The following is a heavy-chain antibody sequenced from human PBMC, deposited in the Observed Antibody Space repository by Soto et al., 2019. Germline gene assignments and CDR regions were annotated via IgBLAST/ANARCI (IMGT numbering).Heavy chain of an antibody. D-gene: IGHD3-3*01. CDR2: IYYSGST. J-gene: IGHJ6*03. CDR1: GGSISSYY. CDR3: ARVERFLEWAPGAGYCYYYMDV. V-gene: IGHV4-59*01. Sequence: SETLSLTCTVSGGSISSYYWSWIRQPPGKGLEWIGYIYYSGSTNYNPSLKSRVTISVDTSKNQFSLKLSSVTAADTAVYYCARVERFLEWAPGAGYCYYYMDVWGKGTTVTVSS.